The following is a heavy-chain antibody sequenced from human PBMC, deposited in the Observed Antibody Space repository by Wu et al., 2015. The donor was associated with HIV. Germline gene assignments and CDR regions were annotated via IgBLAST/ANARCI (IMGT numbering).Heavy chain of an antibody. Sequence: HVQLVQSGAEVKKPGSSVKVSCKASGGTFSNYAISWVRQAPGQGLEWMGGIMPMFATPNYAQKFQGRVAITTDGSTSAAYMELSSLRSDDTAVYYCARDQDTAMVLTGDATNYGMDVWGQGTTVTVSS. CDR3: ARDQDTAMVLTGDATNYGMDV. D-gene: IGHD5-18*01. V-gene: IGHV1-69*05. J-gene: IGHJ6*02. CDR1: GGTFSNYA. CDR2: IMPMFATP.